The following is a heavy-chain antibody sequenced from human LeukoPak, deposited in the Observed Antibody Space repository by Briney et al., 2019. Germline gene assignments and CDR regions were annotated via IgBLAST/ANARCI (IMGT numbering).Heavy chain of an antibody. CDR2: ISYDGSNK. CDR3: AKDLNWNYDY. CDR1: GFTFSSYG. D-gene: IGHD1-7*01. J-gene: IGHJ4*02. Sequence: PGGSLRLSCAASGFTFSSYGMHWVRQAPGKGLEWVAVISYDGSNKYYADSVKGRFTISRDNSKNTLYLQMNSLRAEDTAVYYCAKDLNWNYDYWGQGTLVTVSS. V-gene: IGHV3-30*18.